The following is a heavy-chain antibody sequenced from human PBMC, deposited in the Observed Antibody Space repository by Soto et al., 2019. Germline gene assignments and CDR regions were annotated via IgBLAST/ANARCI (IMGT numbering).Heavy chain of an antibody. CDR3: ARSYISSSYWFDP. J-gene: IGHJ5*02. CDR2: INPSRGTT. CDR1: GYTIITYF. D-gene: IGHD6-6*01. Sequence: ASVTVSCKASGYTIITYFMHWVRQAPGQGLEWMGAINPSRGTTTYAQKFQDRVTMTRDTSASTVYMELSSLRSEDTAIYYCARSYISSSYWFDPWGQGTLVTVSS. V-gene: IGHV1-46*03.